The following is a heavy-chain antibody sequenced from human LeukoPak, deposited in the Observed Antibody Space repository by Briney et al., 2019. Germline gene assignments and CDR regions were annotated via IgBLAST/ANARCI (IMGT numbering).Heavy chain of an antibody. J-gene: IGHJ4*02. V-gene: IGHV3-48*01. CDR2: ISSSSSTI. D-gene: IGHD3-3*01. CDR1: GFTFSSYS. CDR3: ASAYDFWSGYSKIDY. Sequence: GSLRLSCAAPGFTFSSYSMNWVRQAPGKGLEWVSYISSSSSTIYYADSVKGRFTISRDNAKNSLYLQMNSLRAEDTAVYYCASAYDFWSGYSKIDYWGQGTLVTVSS.